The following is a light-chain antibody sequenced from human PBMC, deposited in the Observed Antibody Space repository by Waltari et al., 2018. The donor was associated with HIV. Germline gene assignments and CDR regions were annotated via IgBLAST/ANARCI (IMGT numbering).Light chain of an antibody. CDR2: ENN. V-gene: IGLV1-51*02. CDR3: GTWDTRLSAWV. CDR1: GSNIGHNY. J-gene: IGLJ3*02. Sequence: QSVLTQPPSVSAAPGQKFTISCSGSGSNIGHNYVSWYQQLPGTAPKVLMFENNKGQSGAPDRFSGSKSDTSATLAITGRQPGDEAYYYCGTWDTRLSAWVFCGGTKLSVL.